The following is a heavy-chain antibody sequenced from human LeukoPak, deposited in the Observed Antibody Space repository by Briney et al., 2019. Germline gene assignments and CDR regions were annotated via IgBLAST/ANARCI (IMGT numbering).Heavy chain of an antibody. CDR3: AQYIRQSGTYYFDY. CDR1: GGPISPYY. D-gene: IGHD3-10*01. V-gene: IGHV4-59*01. J-gene: IGHJ4*02. CDR2: IYYNGDT. Sequence: SETLSLTCTVSGGPISPYYWTWIRQSPGKGLEWIGYIYYNGDTNYNPSLKSRVTISLDSSKNQFSLKLSPVTAADTAVYYCAQYIRQSGTYYFDYWGQGTLVTVSS.